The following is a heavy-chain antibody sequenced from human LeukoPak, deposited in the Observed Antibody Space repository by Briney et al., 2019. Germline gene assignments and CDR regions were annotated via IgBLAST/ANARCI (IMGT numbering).Heavy chain of an antibody. Sequence: GGSLRLSCAASGFTFSSYAMHWVRQAPGKGLEWVAVISYDGSNKYYADSVKGRFTISRDNSKNTLYLQMNSLRAEDTAVYYCAKVLSGSPPRGLNDYWAQGTLVTVSS. CDR1: GFTFSSYA. D-gene: IGHD1-26*01. CDR3: AKVLSGSPPRGLNDY. CDR2: ISYDGSNK. V-gene: IGHV3-30-3*01. J-gene: IGHJ4*02.